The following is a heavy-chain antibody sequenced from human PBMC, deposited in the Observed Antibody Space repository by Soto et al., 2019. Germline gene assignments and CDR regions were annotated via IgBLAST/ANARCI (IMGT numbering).Heavy chain of an antibody. CDR3: ARDRIWGLRFLEWLPYGMDV. CDR1: GYTFTSYY. V-gene: IGHV1-46*01. D-gene: IGHD3-3*01. CDR2: INPSGGST. Sequence: ASVKVSCKASGYTFTSYYMHWVRQAPGQGLEWMGIINPSGGSTSYAQKFQGRVTMTRDTSTSTVYMELSSLRSEDTAVYYCARDRIWGLRFLEWLPYGMDVWGQGTTVT. J-gene: IGHJ6*02.